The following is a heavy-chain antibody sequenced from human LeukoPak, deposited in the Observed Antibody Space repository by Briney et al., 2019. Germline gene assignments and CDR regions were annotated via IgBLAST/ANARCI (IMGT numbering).Heavy chain of an antibody. CDR2: IYTSGST. J-gene: IGHJ4*02. Sequence: KASETLSLTCTVSGGSISSYYWSWIRQPAGKGLEWIRRIYTSGSTNYNPSLKSRVTMSVDTSKNQFSLKLSSVTAADTAVSYCARDNWNYGLVDYWGQGTLVTVSS. V-gene: IGHV4-4*07. CDR3: ARDNWNYGLVDY. CDR1: GGSISSYY. D-gene: IGHD1-7*01.